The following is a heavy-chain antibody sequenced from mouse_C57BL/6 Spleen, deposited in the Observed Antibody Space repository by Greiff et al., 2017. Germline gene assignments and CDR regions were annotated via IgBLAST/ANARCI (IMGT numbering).Heavy chain of an antibody. Sequence: EVMVEESGGGLVQPGGSMKLSCVASGFTFSNYWMNWVRQSPEKGLEWVAQIRLKSDNYATHYAESVKGRFTISRDDSKSSVYLQMNNLRAEDTGIYYCTGGGLRRGFAYWGQGTLVTVSA. D-gene: IGHD2-4*01. CDR3: TGGGLRRGFAY. V-gene: IGHV6-3*01. J-gene: IGHJ3*01. CDR1: GFTFSNYW. CDR2: IRLKSDNYAT.